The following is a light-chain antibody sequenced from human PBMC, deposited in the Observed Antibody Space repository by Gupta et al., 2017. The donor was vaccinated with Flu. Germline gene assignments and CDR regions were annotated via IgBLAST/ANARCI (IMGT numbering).Light chain of an antibody. J-gene: IGLJ3*02. CDR3: QAWDSRSWV. V-gene: IGLV3-1*01. CDR2: QDT. Sequence: SYEVTLPPSVSVSPGQTASITCSGDKLGDKYVCWYQQKPGQSPVLVIYQDTMRPSGIPERFSGSKSGNTATLTISGTQTMDEAAYHCQAWDSRSWVFGGGTKLTVL. CDR1: KLGDKY.